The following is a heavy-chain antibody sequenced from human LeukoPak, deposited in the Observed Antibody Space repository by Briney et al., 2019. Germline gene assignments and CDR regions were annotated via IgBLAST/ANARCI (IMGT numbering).Heavy chain of an antibody. V-gene: IGHV3-30-3*01. CDR3: AGDVIEFGGVIARGGMDV. J-gene: IGHJ6*02. D-gene: IGHD3-16*02. Sequence: PGGSLRLSCAASGFTFSSYAMHWVRQAPGKGLEWVAVISYDGSNKYYTDSVKGRFTISRDNSKNTLYLQMNSLRAEDTAVYYCAGDVIEFGGVIARGGMDVWGQGTTVTVSS. CDR1: GFTFSSYA. CDR2: ISYDGSNK.